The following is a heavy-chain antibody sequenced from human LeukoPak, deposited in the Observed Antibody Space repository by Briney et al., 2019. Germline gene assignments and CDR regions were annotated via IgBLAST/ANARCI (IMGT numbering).Heavy chain of an antibody. V-gene: IGHV3-30*02. J-gene: IGHJ4*02. Sequence: GGSLRLSCAASGFTFSTYGMHWVRQAPGKGLEWVTSIHYDGTNKYYAEAVKGRFTISRDNSKNTLYLQMSSLRAEDTAVYYCASEIIFGSFDYWGQGTLVTVSS. CDR3: ASEIIFGSFDY. D-gene: IGHD3-3*01. CDR2: IHYDGTNK. CDR1: GFTFSTYG.